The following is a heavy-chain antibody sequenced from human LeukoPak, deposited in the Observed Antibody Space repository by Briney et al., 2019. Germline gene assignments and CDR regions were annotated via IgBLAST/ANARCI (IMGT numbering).Heavy chain of an antibody. CDR1: GGSISSSSYY. D-gene: IGHD6-19*01. Sequence: TSETPSLTCTVSGGSISSSSYYWGWIRQPPGKGLEWIGSIYYSGSTYYNPSLKSRVTISVDTSKNQFSLKLSSVTAADTAVYYCARLVSSGYPVYWGQGTLVTVSS. V-gene: IGHV4-39*01. CDR3: ARLVSSGYPVY. CDR2: IYYSGST. J-gene: IGHJ4*02.